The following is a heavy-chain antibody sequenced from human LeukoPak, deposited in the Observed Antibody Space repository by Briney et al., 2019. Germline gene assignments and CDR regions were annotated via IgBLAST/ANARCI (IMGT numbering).Heavy chain of an antibody. Sequence: GGSLRLSCAASGFTFSSYSMNWARQAPGKGLEWVSSISSSSSYIYYADSVKGRFTISRDNAKNSLYLQMNSLRAEDTAVYYCARDFISGPYFDYWGQGTLVTVSS. CDR2: ISSSSSYI. V-gene: IGHV3-21*01. CDR1: GFTFSSYS. D-gene: IGHD6-25*01. CDR3: ARDFISGPYFDY. J-gene: IGHJ4*02.